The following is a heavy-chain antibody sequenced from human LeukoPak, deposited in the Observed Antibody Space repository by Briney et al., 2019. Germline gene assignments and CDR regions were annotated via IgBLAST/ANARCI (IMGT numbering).Heavy chain of an antibody. CDR2: IYYSGST. CDR1: GGSISSSSYY. Sequence: SETLSLTCTVSGGSISSSSYYWGWIRQPPGKGLEWIGSIYYSGSTYYNPSLKSRVTISVDTSKKQFSLKLSSVTAADTAVYYCRGYREITMIVVGGYYFDYWGQGTLVTVSS. V-gene: IGHV4-39*01. D-gene: IGHD3-22*01. CDR3: RGYREITMIVVGGYYFDY. J-gene: IGHJ4*02.